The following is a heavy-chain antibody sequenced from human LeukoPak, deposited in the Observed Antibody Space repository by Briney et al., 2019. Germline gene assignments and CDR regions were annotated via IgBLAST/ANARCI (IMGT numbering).Heavy chain of an antibody. V-gene: IGHV4-34*01. J-gene: IGHJ4*02. CDR1: GGSFSGYY. CDR3: AREVRGVFPRSFDY. Sequence: SETLSLTCAVYGGSFSGYYWSWIRQPPGKGLEWIGEINHSGSTNYNPSLKSRVTISVDTSKNQFSLKLSSETAADTAVYYCAREVRGVFPRSFDYWGQGTLVTVSS. CDR2: INHSGST. D-gene: IGHD3-10*01.